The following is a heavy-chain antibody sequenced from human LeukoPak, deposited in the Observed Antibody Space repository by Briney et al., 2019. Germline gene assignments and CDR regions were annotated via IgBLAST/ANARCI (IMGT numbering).Heavy chain of an antibody. CDR1: GFTFSSYW. Sequence: PGGSLRLSCAASGFTFSSYWMHWVRQAPGKGLVWVSRINSDGSSTSYADSVKGRFTISRDNAKNTLYLQMNSLRAEDTAVYYCARDGTSELENRPPDVWSQGTTVTVSS. V-gene: IGHV3-74*01. CDR2: INSDGSST. J-gene: IGHJ6*02. D-gene: IGHD1-1*01. CDR3: ARDGTSELENRPPDV.